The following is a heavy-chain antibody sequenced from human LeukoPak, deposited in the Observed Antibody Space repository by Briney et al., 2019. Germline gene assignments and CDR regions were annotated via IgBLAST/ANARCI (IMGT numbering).Heavy chain of an antibody. CDR3: ARGQWLARFDY. J-gene: IGHJ4*02. Sequence: SETLSLTCTVSGGSISSYYWSWIRQPPGKGLEWIGHIYYSGSTNYNPSLKSRVTISVDTSKNQFSLKLSSVTAADTAVYYCARGQWLARFDYWGQGTLVTVSS. V-gene: IGHV4-59*01. D-gene: IGHD6-19*01. CDR1: GGSISSYY. CDR2: IYYSGST.